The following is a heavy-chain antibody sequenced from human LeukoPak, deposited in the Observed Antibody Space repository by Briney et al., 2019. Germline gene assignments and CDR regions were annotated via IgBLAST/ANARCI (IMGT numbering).Heavy chain of an antibody. V-gene: IGHV3-48*01. CDR2: IGIDSGNT. J-gene: IGHJ4*02. Sequence: GGSLRLSCTASGLPFIEYSMNWVRQVPGKGLEWISYIGIDSGNTKYADSVRGRFTISADKARNSLYLQMNSLRVEDTAVYYCARDHNYAFDNWGQGTLVSVAS. CDR3: ARDHNYAFDN. D-gene: IGHD1-1*01. CDR1: GLPFIEYS.